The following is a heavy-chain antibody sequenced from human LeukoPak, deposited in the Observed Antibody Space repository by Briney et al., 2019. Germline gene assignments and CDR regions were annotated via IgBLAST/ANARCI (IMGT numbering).Heavy chain of an antibody. V-gene: IGHV1-58*01. CDR1: GFAFTSSA. D-gene: IGHD5-18*01. Sequence: ASVKVSCKASGFAFTSSAVQWVRQARGQRLEWIGWIVVGSGNTNYAQKFQERVTITRDMSTSTAYMELSSLRSEDTAVYYCAAAVGYSYGFVDYWGQGTLVTVSS. J-gene: IGHJ4*02. CDR3: AAAVGYSYGFVDY. CDR2: IVVGSGNT.